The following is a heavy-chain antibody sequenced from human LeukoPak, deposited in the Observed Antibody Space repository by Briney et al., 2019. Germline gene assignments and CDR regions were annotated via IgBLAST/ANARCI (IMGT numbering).Heavy chain of an antibody. V-gene: IGHV4-39*07. CDR3: ARHHSVDNDAFDI. J-gene: IGHJ3*02. CDR2: IYYSGST. D-gene: IGHD3-10*01. Sequence: SETLSLTCTVSGGSISSSSYYWGWIRQPPGKGLEWIGSIYYSGSTYYNPSLKSRVTISVDTSKNQFSLKLSSVTAADTAVYYCARHHSVDNDAFDIWGQGTMVTVSS. CDR1: GGSISSSSYY.